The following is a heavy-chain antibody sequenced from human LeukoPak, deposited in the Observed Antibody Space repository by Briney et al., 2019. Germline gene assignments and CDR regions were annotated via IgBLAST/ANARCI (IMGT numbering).Heavy chain of an antibody. CDR3: ATLGIAARPIYYYYGMDV. Sequence: GGSLRLSCAASGFTFSSYSMNWVRQAPGKGLEWVSAISGSGGSTYYADSVKGRFTISRDNSKNTLYLQMNSLRAEDTAVYYCATLGIAARPIYYYYGMDVWGQGTTVTVSS. J-gene: IGHJ6*02. CDR2: ISGSGGST. V-gene: IGHV3-23*01. D-gene: IGHD6-6*01. CDR1: GFTFSSYS.